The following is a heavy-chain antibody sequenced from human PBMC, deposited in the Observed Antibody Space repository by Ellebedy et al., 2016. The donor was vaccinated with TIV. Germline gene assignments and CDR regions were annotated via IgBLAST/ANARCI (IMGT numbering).Heavy chain of an antibody. CDR2: IYYTGST. Sequence: SETLSLTCPVSGGSISGFYWSWIRQPPGKGLEWIGYIYYTGSTNYNPSLKSRVTISVDTSKNQFSLKLSSVTAADTAVFYCASGFSYGLLDYWGQGTLVAVSS. CDR3: ASGFSYGLLDY. V-gene: IGHV4-59*01. D-gene: IGHD5-18*01. J-gene: IGHJ4*02. CDR1: GGSISGFY.